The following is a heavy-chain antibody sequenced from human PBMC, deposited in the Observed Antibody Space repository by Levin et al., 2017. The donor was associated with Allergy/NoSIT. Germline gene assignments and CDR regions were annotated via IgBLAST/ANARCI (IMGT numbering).Heavy chain of an antibody. D-gene: IGHD6-13*01. CDR1: GFTFSSYA. J-gene: IGHJ5*02. Sequence: GGSLRLSCAASGFTFSSYAMSWVRQAPGKGLEWVSAISGSGGSTYYADSVKGRFTISRDNSKNTLYLQMNSLRAEDTAVYYCAKDAAGAAAGTWWFDPWGQGTLVTVSS. CDR3: AKDAAGAAAGTWWFDP. V-gene: IGHV3-23*01. CDR2: ISGSGGST.